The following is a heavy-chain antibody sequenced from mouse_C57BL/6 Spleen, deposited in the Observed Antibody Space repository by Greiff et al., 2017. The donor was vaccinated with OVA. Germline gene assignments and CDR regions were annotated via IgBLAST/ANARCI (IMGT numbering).Heavy chain of an antibody. CDR2: INPNNGGT. CDR1: GYTFTDYY. Sequence: EVQLQQSGPELVKPGASVKLSCKASGYTFTDYYMNWVKQSHGKSLEWIGAINPNNGGTSYNQKFKGKATLTVDKSSSTAYMELRSLTSEDSAVYYCARYYDYSYAMDYWGQGTTVTVSS. V-gene: IGHV1-26*01. CDR3: ARYYDYSYAMDY. J-gene: IGHJ4*01. D-gene: IGHD2-4*01.